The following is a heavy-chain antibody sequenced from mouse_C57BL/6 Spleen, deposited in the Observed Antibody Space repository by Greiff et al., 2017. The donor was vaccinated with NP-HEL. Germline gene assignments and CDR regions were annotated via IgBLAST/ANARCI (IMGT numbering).Heavy chain of an antibody. Sequence: EVQLVESGGDLVKPGGSLKLSCAASGFTFSSYGMSWVRQTPDKRLEWVATISSGGSYTYYPDSVKGRFTISRDNAKNTLYLQMSSLKSEDTAMYYCARLPTGFFDYWGQGTTLTVSS. J-gene: IGHJ2*01. V-gene: IGHV5-6*01. CDR2: ISSGGSYT. CDR3: ARLPTGFFDY. D-gene: IGHD4-1*02. CDR1: GFTFSSYG.